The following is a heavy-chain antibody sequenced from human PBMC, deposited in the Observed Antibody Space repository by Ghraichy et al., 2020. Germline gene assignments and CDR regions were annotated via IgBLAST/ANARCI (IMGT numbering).Heavy chain of an antibody. Sequence: ASVKVSCKVSGYTLTELSMHWVRQAPGKGLEWMGGFDPEDGETIYAQKFQGRVTMTEDTSTDTAYMELSSLRSEDTAVYYCATSTNTIFGDLYRDYWGQGPLVTISS. D-gene: IGHD3-3*01. CDR3: ATSTNTIFGDLYRDY. J-gene: IGHJ4*02. CDR1: GYTLTELS. CDR2: FDPEDGET. V-gene: IGHV1-24*01.